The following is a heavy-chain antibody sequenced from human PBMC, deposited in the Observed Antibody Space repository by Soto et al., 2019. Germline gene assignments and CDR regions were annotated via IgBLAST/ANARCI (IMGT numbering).Heavy chain of an antibody. D-gene: IGHD6-13*01. Sequence: QVQLQESGPGLVKPSETLSLTCTVSGGSISSYYWSWIRQPPGKGLEWIGYIYYSGSTNYNPSLKSRVTRSGDTSKNQFSLKLSSVTAADTAVYYCARQGSWSLDYWGQGTLVTVSS. CDR3: ARQGSWSLDY. J-gene: IGHJ4*02. V-gene: IGHV4-59*08. CDR1: GGSISSYY. CDR2: IYYSGST.